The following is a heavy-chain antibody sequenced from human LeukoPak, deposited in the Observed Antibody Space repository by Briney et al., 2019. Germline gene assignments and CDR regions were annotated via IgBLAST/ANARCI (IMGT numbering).Heavy chain of an antibody. V-gene: IGHV3-11*01. CDR3: ARGGYGSNVVCYTSRSLDY. D-gene: IGHD2-8*01. CDR1: GITFSDYN. J-gene: IGHJ4*02. Sequence: PGGSLRLSCVASGITFSDYNMNWLRQAPGQGLERVSYLTGSGSTKYYADSVKGRFANSRDNAMNALYLKMNNLRAEDTAVYYCARGGYGSNVVCYTSRSLDYWGQGTLVTVSS. CDR2: LTGSGSTK.